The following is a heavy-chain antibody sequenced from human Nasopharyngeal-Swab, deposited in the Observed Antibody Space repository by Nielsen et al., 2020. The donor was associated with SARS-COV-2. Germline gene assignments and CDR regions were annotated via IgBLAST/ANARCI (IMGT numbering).Heavy chain of an antibody. V-gene: IGHV4-31*02. J-gene: IGHJ6*03. D-gene: IGHD3-22*01. CDR3: ARDYYDSGGYPNRGYMDV. CDR2: IYYSGST. Sequence: WIRQPPGKGLEWIGYIYYSGSTYYNPSLKSRVTISVDTSKNQFSLKLSSVTAADTAVYYCARDYYDSGGYPNRGYMDVWGKGTTVTVSS.